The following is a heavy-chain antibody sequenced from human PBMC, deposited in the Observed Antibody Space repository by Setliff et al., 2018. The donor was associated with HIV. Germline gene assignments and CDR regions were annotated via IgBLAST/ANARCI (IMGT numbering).Heavy chain of an antibody. CDR3: ARDWRYGYDLNLDY. CDR1: GFAFSGHQ. CDR2: IKQDGSDK. D-gene: IGHD5-12*01. Sequence: GGSLRLSCAASGFAFSGHQMSWVRQAPGKGLEWVAKIKQDGSDKYYVDSVKGRFTISRDNAKNSLYLQMNSLRAEDTAMYYCARDWRYGYDLNLDYWGQGTLVTVSS. J-gene: IGHJ4*02. V-gene: IGHV3-7*01.